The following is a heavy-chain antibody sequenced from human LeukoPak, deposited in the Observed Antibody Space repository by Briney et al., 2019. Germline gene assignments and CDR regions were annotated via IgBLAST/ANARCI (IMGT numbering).Heavy chain of an antibody. V-gene: IGHV3-23*01. Sequence: VGSLRLSCAASEFTFSNYAMSWVRQAPGKGLEWVSSISASDGSTYYADSVKGRFTVSRDNSKNTLYLHMNSLRAEDTAVYYCAKARLAATGTHFDYWGQGTLVTVSS. CDR1: EFTFSNYA. D-gene: IGHD6-13*01. J-gene: IGHJ4*02. CDR2: ISASDGST. CDR3: AKARLAATGTHFDY.